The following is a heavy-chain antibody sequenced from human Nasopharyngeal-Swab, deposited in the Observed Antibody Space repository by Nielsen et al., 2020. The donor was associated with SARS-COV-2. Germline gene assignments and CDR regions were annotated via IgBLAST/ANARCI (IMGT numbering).Heavy chain of an antibody. CDR1: GYTFTSYG. J-gene: IGHJ5*02. CDR3: ARDGGHSYGYQGRRDWFDP. Sequence: SVKVSCKASGYTFTSYGISWVRQAPGQGLEWMGGIIPIFGTANYAQKFQGRVTITADESTSTAYMELSSLRSEDTAVYYCARDGGHSYGYQGRRDWFDPWGQGTLVTVSS. CDR2: IIPIFGTA. V-gene: IGHV1-69*13. D-gene: IGHD5-18*01.